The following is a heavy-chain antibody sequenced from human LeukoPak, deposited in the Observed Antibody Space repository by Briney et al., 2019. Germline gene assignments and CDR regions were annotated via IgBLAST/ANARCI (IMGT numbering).Heavy chain of an antibody. CDR1: GYTFTGYY. Sequence: ASVKVSFKPSGYTFTGYYIHWVRQAPGQGLEWMGWINPNSGGTNYAQKFQGRVTMARDTSISTAYMELSRLRSDDTAVYYCATGEVASGLDYGGQGTLVTVSS. V-gene: IGHV1-2*02. CDR3: ATGEVASGLDY. CDR2: INPNSGGT. D-gene: IGHD6-25*01. J-gene: IGHJ4*02.